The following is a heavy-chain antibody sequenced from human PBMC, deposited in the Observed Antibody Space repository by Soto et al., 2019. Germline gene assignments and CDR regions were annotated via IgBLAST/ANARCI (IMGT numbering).Heavy chain of an antibody. D-gene: IGHD3-22*01. J-gene: IGHJ4*02. V-gene: IGHV4-34*01. Sequence: SETLSLTCAVYGGSFSGYYWSWIRQPPGKGLEWIGEINHSGSTNYNPSLKSRVTISVDTSKNQFSLKLSSVTAADTAVYYCARGPYYYDSSGYSDYWGQGTLVTVSS. CDR3: ARGPYYYDSSGYSDY. CDR2: INHSGST. CDR1: GGSFSGYY.